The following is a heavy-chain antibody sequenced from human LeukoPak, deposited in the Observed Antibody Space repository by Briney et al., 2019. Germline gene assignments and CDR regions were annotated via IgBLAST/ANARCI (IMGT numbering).Heavy chain of an antibody. CDR2: IYTSGNT. D-gene: IGHD6-6*01. Sequence: PSETLSLTCTVSGGSISSGDYYWSWIRQPAGKGLEWIGRIYTSGNTNYSPSLKSRVTTSVDTSKNQFSLKLSSVTAADTAVYYCARGGGFRYSSSSEGAFDIWGQGTMVTVSS. CDR3: ARGGGFRYSSSSEGAFDI. V-gene: IGHV4-61*02. J-gene: IGHJ3*02. CDR1: GGSISSGDYY.